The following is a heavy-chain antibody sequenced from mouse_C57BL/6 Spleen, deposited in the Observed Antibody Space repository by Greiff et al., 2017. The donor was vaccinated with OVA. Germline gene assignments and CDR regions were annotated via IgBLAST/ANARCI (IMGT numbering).Heavy chain of an antibody. Sequence: QVQLKESGPELVKPGASVKISCKASGYAFSSSWMNWVKQRPGKGLEWIGRIYPGDGDTNYNGKFKGKATLTADKSSSTAYMQLSSLTSEDSAVYFCARISAMDYWGQGTSVTVSS. CDR3: ARISAMDY. CDR1: GYAFSSSW. V-gene: IGHV1-82*01. J-gene: IGHJ4*01. CDR2: IYPGDGDT.